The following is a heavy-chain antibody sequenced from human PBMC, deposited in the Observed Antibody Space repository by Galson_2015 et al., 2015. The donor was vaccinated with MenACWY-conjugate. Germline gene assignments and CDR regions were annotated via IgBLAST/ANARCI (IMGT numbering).Heavy chain of an antibody. CDR3: AKDIAVDGMWYFDY. J-gene: IGHJ4*02. D-gene: IGHD6-19*01. CDR2: ISSSGGMP. Sequence: SLRLSCAASGYTFSTYAMTWVRQAPGKGLEWVSSISSSGGMPYYADSVKGRFTISRDNSKNTLYLQMNNLRAEDTALYYCAKDIAVDGMWYFDYWGQGTLVTVSS. CDR1: GYTFSTYA. V-gene: IGHV3-23*01.